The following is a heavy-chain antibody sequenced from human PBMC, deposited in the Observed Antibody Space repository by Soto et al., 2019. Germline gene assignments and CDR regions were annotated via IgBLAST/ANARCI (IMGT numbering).Heavy chain of an antibody. CDR1: GFTFSTYV. CDR2: VSDSGEST. D-gene: IGHD2-21*02. Sequence: GGSLRLSCAASGFTFSTYVMSWVRQAPGKGLQWVSAVSDSGESTYYADSVKGRFTVSRDNSKNTLYLQMDNLRAEDTALYYCANLQGWWRQFDYWGQGTLVTVSS. V-gene: IGHV3-23*01. J-gene: IGHJ4*02. CDR3: ANLQGWWRQFDY.